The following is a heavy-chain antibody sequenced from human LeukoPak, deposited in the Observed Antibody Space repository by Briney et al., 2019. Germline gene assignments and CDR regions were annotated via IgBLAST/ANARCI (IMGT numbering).Heavy chain of an antibody. Sequence: GASVKVSCKASGGTFSSYAISWVRQAPGQGLEWMGGIIPIFGTANYAQKFQGRVTITADESTSTAYMELSSLRSEDTAVYYCARAGRYNWNYGVYFDYWGQGTLVTVSS. CDR2: IIPIFGTA. CDR3: ARAGRYNWNYGVYFDY. D-gene: IGHD1-7*01. J-gene: IGHJ4*02. V-gene: IGHV1-69*13. CDR1: GGTFSSYA.